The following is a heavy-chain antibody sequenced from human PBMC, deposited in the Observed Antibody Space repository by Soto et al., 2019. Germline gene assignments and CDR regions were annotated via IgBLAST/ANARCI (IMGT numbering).Heavy chain of an antibody. CDR2: IYYSGST. CDR3: ARLPHELERYYYYGMDV. V-gene: IGHV4-59*08. Sequence: SETLSLTCTVSGGSISSYYWSWIRQPPGKGLEWIGYIYYSGSTNYNPSLKSRVTISVDTSKNQFSLKLSSVTAADTAVYYCARLPHELERYYYYGMDVWGQGTTVTVSS. D-gene: IGHD1-1*01. J-gene: IGHJ6*02. CDR1: GGSISSYY.